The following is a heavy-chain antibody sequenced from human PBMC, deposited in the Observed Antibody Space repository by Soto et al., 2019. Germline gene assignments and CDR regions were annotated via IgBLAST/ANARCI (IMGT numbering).Heavy chain of an antibody. D-gene: IGHD2-15*01. CDR2: IYYSGST. V-gene: IGHV4-39*01. CDR1: GGSISSSSYY. Sequence: PSETLSLTCTVSGGSISSSSYYWGWIRQPPGKGLEWIGSIYYSGSTYYNPSLKSRVTISVDTSKNQFSLKLSSVTAVDTAVYYCARSMVVAATTYYYYGMDVWGQGTTVTVSS. CDR3: ARSMVVAATTYYYYGMDV. J-gene: IGHJ6*02.